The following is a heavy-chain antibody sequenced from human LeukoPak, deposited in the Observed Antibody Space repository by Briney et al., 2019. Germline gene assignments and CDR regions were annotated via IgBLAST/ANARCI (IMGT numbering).Heavy chain of an antibody. J-gene: IGHJ4*02. V-gene: IGHV1-69*05. D-gene: IGHD1-26*01. CDR3: ARSEFLYSGSYYPLDY. CDR2: IIPIFGTA. CDR1: GGTLSSYA. Sequence: GASVKVSCKASGGTLSSYAISWVRQAPGQGLEWMGRIIPIFGTANYAQKFQGRVTITTDESTSTAYMELSSLRSEDTAVYYCARSEFLYSGSYYPLDYWGQGTLVTVSS.